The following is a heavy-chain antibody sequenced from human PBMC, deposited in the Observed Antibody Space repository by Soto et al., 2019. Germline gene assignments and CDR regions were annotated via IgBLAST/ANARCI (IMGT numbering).Heavy chain of an antibody. Sequence: SETLSLTCAVSGGSVTSISYSWSWIRQSPGKGLEWIGYIYHTGSTYYNPSVKSRVAISLDRSKNHFSLRLSSVTAPDTAVYFWAGQYGEARGIGFWGEGTLVTVSS. J-gene: IGHJ4*02. CDR3: AGQYGEARGIGF. CDR2: IYHTGST. D-gene: IGHD3-10*01. V-gene: IGHV4-30-2*06. CDR1: GGSVTSISYS.